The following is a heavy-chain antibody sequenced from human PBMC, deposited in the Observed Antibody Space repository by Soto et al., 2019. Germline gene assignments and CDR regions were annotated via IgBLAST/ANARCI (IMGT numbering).Heavy chain of an antibody. CDR2: LHSDGDT. V-gene: IGHV3-53*04. J-gene: IGHJ6*02. D-gene: IGHD3-10*01. CDR1: GIPVSSNY. Sequence: GGSLRLSCAASGIPVSSNYMTWVRQAPGKGLEWVSVLHSDGDTYYANSVKGRFTISRHDSTNTLFLQMNSLTPEDTAVYYCARDGPYYYASRMDVWGQGTTVTVSS. CDR3: ARDGPYYYASRMDV.